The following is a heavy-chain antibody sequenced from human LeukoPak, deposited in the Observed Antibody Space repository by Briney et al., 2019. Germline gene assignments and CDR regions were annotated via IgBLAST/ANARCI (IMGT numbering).Heavy chain of an antibody. CDR2: INHSGST. V-gene: IGHV4-34*01. Sequence: SSETLSLTCAVYGGSFSGYYWSWIRRPPGKGLEWIGEINHSGSTNYNPSLKSRVTISVDTSKNQFSLKLSSVTAADTAVYYCARGGWRSYYYDSSDVFDIWGQGTMVTVSS. CDR1: GGSFSGYY. D-gene: IGHD3-22*01. J-gene: IGHJ3*02. CDR3: ARGGWRSYYYDSSDVFDI.